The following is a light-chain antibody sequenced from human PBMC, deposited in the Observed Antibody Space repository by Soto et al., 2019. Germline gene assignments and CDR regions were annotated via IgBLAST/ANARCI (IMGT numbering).Light chain of an antibody. CDR3: QQLNTYPIT. Sequence: DIQMTKTPSSLSASVGDRVTITCRASQSISSYLNWYQQKPGKAPKLLIYAASSLQSGVPSRFSGSGSGTEFTLTISSLQPEDFATYYCQQLNTYPITFAQGTLLEVK. J-gene: IGKJ5*01. V-gene: IGKV1-9*01. CDR2: AAS. CDR1: QSISSY.